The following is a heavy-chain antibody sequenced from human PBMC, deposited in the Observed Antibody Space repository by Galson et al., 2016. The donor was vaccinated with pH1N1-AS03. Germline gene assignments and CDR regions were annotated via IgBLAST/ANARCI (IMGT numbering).Heavy chain of an antibody. J-gene: IGHJ6*02. Sequence: SEKVSCKVSGGTFSSYAISWVRQAPGQGLEWMARIIPIVGITNFAQRFQGRVTTTADKSRTTAYMELSSLRFEDTAVYYCARDVNYGMDVWGQGTTVTVSS. V-gene: IGHV1-69*04. CDR2: IIPIVGIT. CDR1: GGTFSSYA. CDR3: ARDVNYGMDV.